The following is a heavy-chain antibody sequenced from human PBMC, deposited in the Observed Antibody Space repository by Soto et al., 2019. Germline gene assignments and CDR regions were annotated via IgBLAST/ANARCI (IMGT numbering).Heavy chain of an antibody. Sequence: QVQLVQSGAEVKKPGSSVKVSCKASGGTFSSYAITWVRQAPGQGLEWMGGIIPIFGTANYAQKFQARVTITADEPTSTAYMELSSLRSEDTAVYYCARDRGPSSGYYPYWFDPWGQGTLVTVPS. CDR2: IIPIFGTA. J-gene: IGHJ5*02. CDR3: ARDRGPSSGYYPYWFDP. CDR1: GGTFSSYA. D-gene: IGHD3-22*01. V-gene: IGHV1-69*12.